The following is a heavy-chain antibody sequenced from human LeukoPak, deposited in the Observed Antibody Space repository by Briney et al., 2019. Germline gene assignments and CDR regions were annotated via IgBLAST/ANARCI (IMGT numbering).Heavy chain of an antibody. V-gene: IGHV3-23*01. J-gene: IGHJ2*01. D-gene: IGHD1-26*01. CDR2: ISGSGGSA. CDR3: AKDRVGSTSSWYFDL. CDR1: GFTFSSYA. Sequence: GGSPRLSCAASGFTFSSYAMSWVRQAPGKGLEGGSGISGSGGSAYYADSVKGRFTISRDNSKNTLYLQMNSLRAEDTAVYYCAKDRVGSTSSWYFDLWGRGTLVTVSS.